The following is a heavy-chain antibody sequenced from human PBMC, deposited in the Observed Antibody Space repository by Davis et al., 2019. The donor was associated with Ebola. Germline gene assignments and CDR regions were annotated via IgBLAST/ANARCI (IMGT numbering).Heavy chain of an antibody. CDR1: GDSVSSKSAA. J-gene: IGHJ4*02. V-gene: IGHV6-1*01. D-gene: IGHD6-19*01. CDR2: TYYNSKWNS. CDR3: ARGWLRTSFDC. Sequence: HSQTLSLTCAISGDSVSSKSAACSWIRQSPARGLEWLGRTYYNSKWNSDYTVSVKSRVNINPDTSKNQFSLQLNSVTPEDTAVYYCARGWLRTSFDCWGQGTLVTVSS.